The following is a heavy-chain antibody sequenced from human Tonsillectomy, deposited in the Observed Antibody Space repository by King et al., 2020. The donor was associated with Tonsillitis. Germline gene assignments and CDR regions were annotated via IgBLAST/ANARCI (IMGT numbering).Heavy chain of an antibody. CDR1: QFSFSNYW. J-gene: IGHJ4*02. CDR2: IKQDAIET. V-gene: IGHV3-7*03. D-gene: IGHD3-9*01. CDR3: ARTDWRSYFDY. Sequence: VQLVESGGALVQPGGSLRLSCAASQFSFSNYWMGWVRQAPERGLEWVANIKQDAIETYYVDSVEGRFTISRDNTKNSLFLQMNSLRVEDTAMYYCARTDWRSYFDYWGQGILVTVSP.